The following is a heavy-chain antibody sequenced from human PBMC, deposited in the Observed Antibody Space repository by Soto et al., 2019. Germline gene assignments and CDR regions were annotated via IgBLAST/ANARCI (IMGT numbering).Heavy chain of an antibody. V-gene: IGHV1-46*01. J-gene: IGHJ6*02. D-gene: IGHD5-18*01. CDR3: ARGEGYSYGVPSGYGMDV. CDR1: GYTFTSYY. CDR2: INPSGGST. Sequence: QVQLVQSGAEVKKPGASVKVSCKASGYTFTSYYMHWVRQAPGQGLEWMGIINPSGGSTSYAQKFKGRVTMNRDTSTSTVYMELSSLRSEDTAVYYCARGEGYSYGVPSGYGMDVWGQGTTVTVSS.